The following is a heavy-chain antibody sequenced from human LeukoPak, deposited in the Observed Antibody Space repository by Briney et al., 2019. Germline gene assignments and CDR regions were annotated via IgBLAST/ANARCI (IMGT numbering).Heavy chain of an antibody. V-gene: IGHV3-48*01. J-gene: IGHJ4*02. CDR1: GFTFSSYS. D-gene: IGHD2-2*01. Sequence: GGSLRLSCAASGFTFSSYSMNWVRQAPGKGLEWVSYISSSSSTIYYADSVKGRFTISRDNAKNSLYLQMNSLRAEDTAVYYCARDFAMFDYWGQGTLVTVSS. CDR2: ISSSSSTI. CDR3: ARDFAMFDY.